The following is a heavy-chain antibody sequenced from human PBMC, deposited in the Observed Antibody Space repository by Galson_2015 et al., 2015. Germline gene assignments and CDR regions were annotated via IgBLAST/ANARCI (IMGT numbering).Heavy chain of an antibody. CDR2: INAGNGNT. V-gene: IGHV1-3*01. CDR3: ARDIWGSGRNSVNTPDY. D-gene: IGHD3-10*01. CDR1: GYTFTSYA. Sequence: SVKVSCKASGYTFTSYAMHWVRQAPGQRLEWMGWINAGNGNTKYSQKFQGRVTITRDTSASTAYMELSSLRSEDTAVYYCARDIWGSGRNSVNTPDYWGQGTLVTVSS. J-gene: IGHJ4*02.